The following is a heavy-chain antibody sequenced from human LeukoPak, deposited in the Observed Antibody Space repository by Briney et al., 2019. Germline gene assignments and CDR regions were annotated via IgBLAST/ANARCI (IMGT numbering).Heavy chain of an antibody. CDR2: IYYSGST. CDR1: GGSISSYY. CDR3: AREKYSSSSALDYFDY. D-gene: IGHD6-6*01. V-gene: IGHV4-59*01. Sequence: SETLSLTCTVSGGSISSYYWSWIRQPPGKGLGWIGYIYYSGSTNYNPSLKSRVTISVDTSKNQFSLKLSSVTAADTAVYYCAREKYSSSSALDYFDYWGQGTLVTVSS. J-gene: IGHJ4*02.